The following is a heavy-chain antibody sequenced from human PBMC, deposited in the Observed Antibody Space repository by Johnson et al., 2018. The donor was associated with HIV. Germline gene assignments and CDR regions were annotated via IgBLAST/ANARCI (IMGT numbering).Heavy chain of an antibody. D-gene: IGHD3-22*01. Sequence: VQLVESGGGLVQPGGSLRLSCAASGFTFSSYDMHWVRQATGKGLEWVSSIGTTGDTYYPGPVKGRFTIPRENAKNSLYLQMNSLRAGDQAVYYCARGHGRDSSGPHGAFDIWGQGTMVTVSS. CDR2: IGTTGDT. CDR1: GFTFSSYD. J-gene: IGHJ3*02. V-gene: IGHV3-13*01. CDR3: ARGHGRDSSGPHGAFDI.